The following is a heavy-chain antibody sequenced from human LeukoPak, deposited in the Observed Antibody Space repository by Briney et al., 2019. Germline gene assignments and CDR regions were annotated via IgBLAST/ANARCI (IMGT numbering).Heavy chain of an antibody. J-gene: IGHJ4*02. D-gene: IGHD2-8*01. CDR1: GFTFSSYA. Sequence: GGSRRLSCAASGFTFSSYAMHWVRQAPGKGLEWVAVISYDGSNKYYADSVKGRFTISRDNSKNTLYLQMNSLRAEDTAVYYCARGLKRHCTNGVCYSLDYWGQGTLVTVSS. CDR3: ARGLKRHCTNGVCYSLDY. CDR2: ISYDGSNK. V-gene: IGHV3-30*04.